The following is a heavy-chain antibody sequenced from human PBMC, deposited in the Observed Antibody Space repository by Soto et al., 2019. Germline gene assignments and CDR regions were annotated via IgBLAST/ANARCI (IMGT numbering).Heavy chain of an antibody. CDR3: ARERYSSSWEYYYGMDV. CDR2: IIPIFGTA. CDR1: GGTFSSYA. Sequence: SVKVSCKASGGTFSSYAISWVRQAPGQGLEWMGGIIPIFGTANYAQKFQGRVTITADESTSTAYMELSSLRSEDTAVYYCARERYSSSWEYYYGMDVWGQGTTVTVSS. V-gene: IGHV1-69*13. J-gene: IGHJ6*02. D-gene: IGHD6-13*01.